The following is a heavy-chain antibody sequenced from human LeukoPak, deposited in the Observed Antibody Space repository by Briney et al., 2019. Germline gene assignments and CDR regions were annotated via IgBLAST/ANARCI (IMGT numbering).Heavy chain of an antibody. J-gene: IGHJ4*02. D-gene: IGHD3-22*01. CDR2: INHSGST. Sequence: PSETLSLTCAVYGGSFSGYYWSWIRQPPGKGLEWIGEINHSGSTNYNPSLKSRVTISVDTSKNQFSLKLSSVTAADTAVYYCARAAYYYDSSGPRWGFDYWGQGTLVTVSS. CDR3: ARAAYYYDSSGPRWGFDY. V-gene: IGHV4-34*01. CDR1: GGSFSGYY.